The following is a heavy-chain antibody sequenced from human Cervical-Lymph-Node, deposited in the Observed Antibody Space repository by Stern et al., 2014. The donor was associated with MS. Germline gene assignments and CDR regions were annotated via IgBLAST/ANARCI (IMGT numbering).Heavy chain of an antibody. CDR1: GDSIRSSDYY. V-gene: IGHV4-39*01. Sequence: QVQLQESGPGLVKPSETLSLTCTVSGDSIRSSDYYWGWIRQPPGKGLEWIGSVYDSGSTYYSPSLKSRITLSVDTSTTQFSRTWRSVTAADAAVYYCARGPPMDVWGQGTTVIVSS. CDR3: ARGPPMDV. CDR2: VYDSGST. J-gene: IGHJ6*02.